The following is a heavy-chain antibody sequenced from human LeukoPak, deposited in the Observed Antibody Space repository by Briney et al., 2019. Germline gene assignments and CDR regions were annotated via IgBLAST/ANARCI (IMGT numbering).Heavy chain of an antibody. CDR1: GFTFDDYA. Sequence: GGSLRLSCAASGFTFDDYAMHWVRQAPGKGLEWVSGISWNSGSIGYADSVKGRFTISRDNAKNSLYLQMNSLRAEDTALYYCAKSSNWGSGYFDYWGQGTLVTVST. J-gene: IGHJ4*02. V-gene: IGHV3-9*01. CDR3: AKSSNWGSGYFDY. D-gene: IGHD7-27*01. CDR2: ISWNSGSI.